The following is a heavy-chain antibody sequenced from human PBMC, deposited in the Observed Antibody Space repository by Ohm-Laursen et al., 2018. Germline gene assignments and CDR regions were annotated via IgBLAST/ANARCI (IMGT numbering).Heavy chain of an antibody. D-gene: IGHD6-19*01. J-gene: IGHJ4*02. CDR1: GFTFSSYA. CDR2: ISSGGGGT. Sequence: SLRLSCAASGFTFSSYAINWVRQAPGKGLEWVSAISSGGGGTYYADSVKGRFTISRDNSKNTLYLQMNSLRADDTAVYYCAKGSSTDWRGFFDYWGQGTLVTVSS. CDR3: AKGSSTDWRGFFDY. V-gene: IGHV3-23*01.